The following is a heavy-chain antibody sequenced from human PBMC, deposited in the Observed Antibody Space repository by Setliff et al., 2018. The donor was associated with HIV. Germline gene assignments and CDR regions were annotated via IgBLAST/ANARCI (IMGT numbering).Heavy chain of an antibody. CDR1: GGSITSSTYY. CDR2: VHYTGNT. Sequence: KPSETLSLTCTVSGGSITSSTYYWGWIRQPPGKGLEWIGTVHYTGNTYHNPSLKSRVTISVEVSKNQISLKLTAVTAADSAVYYCAREADGIDFWGQGTLVTVS. CDR3: AREADGIDF. V-gene: IGHV4-39*02. J-gene: IGHJ4*02. D-gene: IGHD2-15*01.